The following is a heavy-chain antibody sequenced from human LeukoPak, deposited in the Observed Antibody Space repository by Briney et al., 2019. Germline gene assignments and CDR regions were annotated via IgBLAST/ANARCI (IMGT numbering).Heavy chain of an antibody. CDR1: GFTFSSYE. Sequence: GGSLRLSGAASGFTFSSYEMNWVRQAPGKGLEWVSSISSSSSYIYYADSVKGRFTISRDNAKNSLYLQMNSLRAEDTAVYYCARSNDILTGVPLDYWGQGTLVTVSS. V-gene: IGHV3-21*01. J-gene: IGHJ4*02. CDR2: ISSSSSYI. CDR3: ARSNDILTGVPLDY. D-gene: IGHD3-9*01.